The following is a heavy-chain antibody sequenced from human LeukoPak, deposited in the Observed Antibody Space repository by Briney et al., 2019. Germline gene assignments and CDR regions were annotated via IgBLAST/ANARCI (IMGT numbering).Heavy chain of an antibody. Sequence: SETLSLTCTVSGGSISSSSYYWGWIRQPPGKGLEWIGSIYYSGSTYYNPSLKSRVTISVDTSKNQFSLKLSSVTAADTAVYYCARSFLVVCYFDYSGQGTLVTVSS. CDR3: ARSFLVVCYFDY. J-gene: IGHJ4*02. D-gene: IGHD3-22*01. V-gene: IGHV4-39*01. CDR2: IYYSGST. CDR1: GGSISSSSYY.